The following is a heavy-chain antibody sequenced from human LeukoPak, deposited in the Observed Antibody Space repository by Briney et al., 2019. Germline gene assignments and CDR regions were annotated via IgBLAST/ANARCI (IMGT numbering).Heavy chain of an antibody. CDR2: ISGSGGST. D-gene: IGHD3-10*01. CDR3: AKVGAITMVRGVIYWFDP. CDR1: GFTFSSYA. Sequence: GASLILYCAASGFTFSSYAMSWVRQAAGKGLEWVSPISGSGGSTYYADSVKGRLTISRDNSKNTLYLQMNSLRAEDTAVYYCAKVGAITMVRGVIYWFDPWGQGTLVTVSS. J-gene: IGHJ5*02. V-gene: IGHV3-23*01.